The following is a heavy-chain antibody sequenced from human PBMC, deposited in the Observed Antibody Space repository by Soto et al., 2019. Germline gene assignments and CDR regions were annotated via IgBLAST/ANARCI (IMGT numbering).Heavy chain of an antibody. J-gene: IGHJ5*02. D-gene: IGHD5-12*01. V-gene: IGHV4-39*01. CDR3: ARWMATKHWFDP. Sequence: PSETLSLTCTVSGGSISSSNCYWGWIRQPPGKGLEWIGSIYYSGSTYYDPSLKSRVTISIDTSKNQFSLRLNSVTAADTAVYYCARWMATKHWFDPWGQGILVTVSS. CDR2: IYYSGST. CDR1: GGSISSSNCY.